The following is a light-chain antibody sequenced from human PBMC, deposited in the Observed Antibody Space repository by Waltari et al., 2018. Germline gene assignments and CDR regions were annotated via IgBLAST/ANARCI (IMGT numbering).Light chain of an antibody. CDR2: DVN. J-gene: IGLJ3*02. V-gene: IGLV2-14*04. CDR3: SSYTSSSTWV. Sequence: YQQHPRKAPKLMIYDVNKRPSGISNRFSGSKSGNTASLTISGLQAEDEADYYCSSYTSSSTWVFGGGTKLTVL.